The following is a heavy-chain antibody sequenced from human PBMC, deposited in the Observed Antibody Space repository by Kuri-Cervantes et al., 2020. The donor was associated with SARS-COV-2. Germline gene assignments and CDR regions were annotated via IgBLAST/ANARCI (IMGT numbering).Heavy chain of an antibody. CDR3: ATSGTSTDHYFDY. J-gene: IGHJ4*02. V-gene: IGHV1-2*04. D-gene: IGHD1-14*01. CDR2: INPNSGDT. Sequence: ASVKVSCKASGYTFTGYYMHWVRQAPGQGLEWMGWINPNSGDTNYAQNFQGWVTMTRDTSISTAYMELSRLRSDDTAVYYCATSGTSTDHYFDYWGQGILVTVSS. CDR1: GYTFTGYY.